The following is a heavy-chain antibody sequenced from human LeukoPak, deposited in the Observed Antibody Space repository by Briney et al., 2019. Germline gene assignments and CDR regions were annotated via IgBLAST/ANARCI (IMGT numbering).Heavy chain of an antibody. CDR1: GYTFTSYD. CDR3: ARRRRGYCSSTGCYRGWFDP. J-gene: IGHJ5*02. V-gene: IGHV1-8*01. D-gene: IGHD2-2*02. CDR2: MNPNSGNT. Sequence: ASVKVSCKASGYTFTSYDINWVRQATGQGLEWMGWMNPNSGNTGYAQKFQGRVTMTRNTSISTAYMELSSLRSEDTAVYYCARRRRGYCSSTGCYRGWFDPWGQGTLVTVSS.